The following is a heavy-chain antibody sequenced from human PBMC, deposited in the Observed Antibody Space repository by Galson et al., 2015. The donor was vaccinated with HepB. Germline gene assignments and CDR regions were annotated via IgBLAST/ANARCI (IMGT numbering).Heavy chain of an antibody. D-gene: IGHD2/OR15-2a*01. V-gene: IGHV3-53*01. J-gene: IGHJ4*02. CDR3: ARQYSKSWYSGLGY. CDR2: IYSGGDT. CDR1: GFIVSSNY. Sequence: SLRLSCAASGFIVSSNYMSWVRRAPGKGLEWVSAIYSGGDTYYADSVKGRFTISRDNSKNTVYLQMNSLRAEDTAMYYCARQYSKSWYSGLGYWGQGTLVTVSS.